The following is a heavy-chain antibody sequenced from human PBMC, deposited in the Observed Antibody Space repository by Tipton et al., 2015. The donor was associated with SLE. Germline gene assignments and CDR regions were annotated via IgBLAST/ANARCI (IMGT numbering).Heavy chain of an antibody. Sequence: TLSLTCTVSGGSISSGGYYWSWIRQPPGKGLEWIGSIYHSGSTYYNPSLKSRVTISVDTSKNQFSLKLSSVTAADTAVYYCARIRLYYFDYWGQGTLVTVSS. CDR1: GGSISSGGYY. D-gene: IGHD2/OR15-2a*01. J-gene: IGHJ4*02. CDR3: ARIRLYYFDY. V-gene: IGHV4-39*07. CDR2: IYHSGST.